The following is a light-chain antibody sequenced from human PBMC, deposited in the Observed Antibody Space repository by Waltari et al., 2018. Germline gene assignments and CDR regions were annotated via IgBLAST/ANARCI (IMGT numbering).Light chain of an antibody. CDR1: QSISGY. J-gene: IGKJ2*01. CDR2: ATS. Sequence: DIQLTQSPSSVSASVGDRVTITCRASQSISGYLNWYQQKPGKAPKFLIYATSNLLSGVPSRFSGSESGAEFTLTISSLREEDFATYYCQQSYRAPYTFGQGTKVEIK. CDR3: QQSYRAPYT. V-gene: IGKV1-39*01.